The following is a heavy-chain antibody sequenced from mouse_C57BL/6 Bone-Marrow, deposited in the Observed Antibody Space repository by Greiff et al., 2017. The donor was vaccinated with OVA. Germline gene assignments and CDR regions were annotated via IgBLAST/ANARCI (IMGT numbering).Heavy chain of an antibody. J-gene: IGHJ2*01. CDR1: GFTFSSYA. D-gene: IGHD2-3*01. Sequence: EVKLVESGGGLVKPGGSLKLSCAASGFTFSSYAMSWVRQTPEKRLEWVATISDGGSYTYYPDNVKGRFTISRDNAKNNLYLQMSHLKSEDTAMYYGARVWDDGYLDYWGQGTTLTVSS. CDR2: ISDGGSYT. V-gene: IGHV5-4*03. CDR3: ARVWDDGYLDY.